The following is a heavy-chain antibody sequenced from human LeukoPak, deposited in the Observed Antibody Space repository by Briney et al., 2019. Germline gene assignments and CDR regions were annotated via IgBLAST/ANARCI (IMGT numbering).Heavy chain of an antibody. Sequence: ASVKVSCKASGNSFTTYYIHWVRQAPGQGLEWMGIINPNGGGSTYAQKLQGRVRMTRDMSTNTFYMEMTTLISEDTAVYYCARDPGSGWLYDAFDIWGQGTMVTVSS. V-gene: IGHV1-46*04. CDR2: INPNGGGS. D-gene: IGHD6-19*01. CDR1: GNSFTTYY. CDR3: ARDPGSGWLYDAFDI. J-gene: IGHJ3*02.